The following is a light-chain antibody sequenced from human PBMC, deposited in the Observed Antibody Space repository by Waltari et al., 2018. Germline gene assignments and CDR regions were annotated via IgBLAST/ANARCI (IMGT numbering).Light chain of an antibody. CDR2: SAS. CDR1: QDIRAN. CDR3: QQSLMTPVT. Sequence: DIRLTQSPSSLSASIGDRVTITCRAGQDIRANLNWYPQQPGKAPKFLIYSASSLQNGDPSRFSDTGSGTDFTLTISSLQPEEFATDYFQQSLMTPVTFGGGTKVEV. J-gene: IGKJ4*01. V-gene: IGKV1-39*01.